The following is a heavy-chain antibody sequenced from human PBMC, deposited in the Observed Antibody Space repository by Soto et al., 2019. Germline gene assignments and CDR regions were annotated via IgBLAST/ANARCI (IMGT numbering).Heavy chain of an antibody. CDR3: AKDRGDVYNTDLYYFDY. Sequence: PGGSLRLSCAASGFTFSSYGMHWVRQAPGKGLEWVAVISYDGSNKYYADSVKGRFTISRDNSKNTLYLQMNSLRAEDTAVYYCAKDRGDVYNTDLYYFDYWGQGTLVTVSS. D-gene: IGHD3-3*01. CDR2: ISYDGSNK. J-gene: IGHJ4*02. CDR1: GFTFSSYG. V-gene: IGHV3-30*18.